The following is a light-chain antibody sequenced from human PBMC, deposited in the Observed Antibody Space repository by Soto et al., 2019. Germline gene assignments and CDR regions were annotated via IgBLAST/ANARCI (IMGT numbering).Light chain of an antibody. J-gene: IGLJ1*01. CDR2: EVT. CDR3: SSYRRGDAAFV. V-gene: IGLV2-14*01. Sequence: QSALTQPASVSGSPGQSITISCTGTSFDVGGYTYVSWYQHHPGKAPKLIIYEVTSRPSGVSNRFSGSKSGNTASLTISGLQAGDEADYYCSSYRRGDAAFVFGTGTKVTVL. CDR1: SFDVGGYTY.